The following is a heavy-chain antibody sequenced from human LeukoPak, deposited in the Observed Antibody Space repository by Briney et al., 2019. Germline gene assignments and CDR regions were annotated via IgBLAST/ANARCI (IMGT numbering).Heavy chain of an antibody. CDR2: INPSGGST. CDR3: ARADRDSSSWYPRWFDP. D-gene: IGHD6-13*01. Sequence: ASVKVSCKASGYTFTSYYMHWVRQAPGQGLEWMGIINPSGGSTSYAQKFQGRVTMTRDTSTSTVYMELSSLRAEDTAVYYCARADRDSSSWYPRWFDPWGQGTLVTVSS. V-gene: IGHV1-46*01. CDR1: GYTFTSYY. J-gene: IGHJ5*02.